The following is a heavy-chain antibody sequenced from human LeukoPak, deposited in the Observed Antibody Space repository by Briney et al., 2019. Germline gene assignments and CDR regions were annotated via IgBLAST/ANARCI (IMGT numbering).Heavy chain of an antibody. Sequence: GGSLRLSCAASGFTFSRFSMTWVRQAPGKELVWVSHINTDGSRTLYADSVKGRFTISRDNAMNTVDLQMNSLRAEDTALYYCARDGHNYGTDRWGQGTLVTVSS. CDR3: ARDGHNYGTDR. V-gene: IGHV3-74*03. D-gene: IGHD5-18*01. CDR2: INTDGSRT. CDR1: GFTFSRFS. J-gene: IGHJ5*02.